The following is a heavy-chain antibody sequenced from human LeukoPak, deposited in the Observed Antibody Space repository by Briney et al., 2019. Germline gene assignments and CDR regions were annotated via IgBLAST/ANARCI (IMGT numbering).Heavy chain of an antibody. D-gene: IGHD3-10*01. CDR2: IYDSGST. CDR3: ARVWGFGGSGSYYFDY. V-gene: IGHV4-59*12. CDR1: GGSISSYY. Sequence: PSETLSLTCTVSGGSISSYYWSWIRQPPGKGLEWIGYIYDSGSTNYNPSLKSRVTISVDTSKNQFSLKLSSVSAADTAVYYCARVWGFGGSGSYYFDYWGQGTLVTVSS. J-gene: IGHJ4*02.